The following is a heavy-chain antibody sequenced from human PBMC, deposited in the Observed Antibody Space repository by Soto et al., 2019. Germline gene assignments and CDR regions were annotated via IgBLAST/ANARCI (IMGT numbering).Heavy chain of an antibody. J-gene: IGHJ4*02. CDR3: ARGGQDFWSGPFDY. Sequence: SETLSLTCTVSGGSVSNYYCNWIRQPAGKGLEWIGRIDTSGSTNYNPSLKSRVTMSVDTSKQEFSLKLSSVTAADTALYYCARGGQDFWSGPFDYWGRGALVTVSS. CDR1: GGSVSNYY. V-gene: IGHV4-4*07. CDR2: IDTSGST. D-gene: IGHD3-3*01.